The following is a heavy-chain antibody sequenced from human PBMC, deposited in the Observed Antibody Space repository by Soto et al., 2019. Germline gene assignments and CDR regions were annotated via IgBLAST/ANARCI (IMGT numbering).Heavy chain of an antibody. Sequence: QVQLVQSGAEVKKPGSSVKVSCEVSGGTFTNDAISWVRQAPGQGPEWMGGIMPLFGTPNYAQSFRYRLTITADESSSTVYMELRSLTPEDTAMYFCAKARGESPMVQEDFGDYWGQGTLVSVAS. V-gene: IGHV1-69*01. CDR2: IMPLFGTP. CDR3: AKARGESPMVQEDFGDY. CDR1: GGTFTNDA. D-gene: IGHD1-1*01. J-gene: IGHJ4*02.